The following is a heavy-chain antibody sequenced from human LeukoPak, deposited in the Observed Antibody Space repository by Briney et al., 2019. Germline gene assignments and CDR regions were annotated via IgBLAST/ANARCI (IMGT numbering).Heavy chain of an antibody. Sequence: GGSLRLSCAASGFTFSSYWMSWVRQAPGKGLEWVANIKQDGSEKYYVDSVKGRFTISRDNAKNSLYLQMNSLRAEDTAVYYCARTASYYYDSSGYYRVPDAFDIWGQGTMVTVSS. CDR3: ARTASYYYDSSGYYRVPDAFDI. V-gene: IGHV3-7*03. CDR1: GFTFSSYW. D-gene: IGHD3-22*01. CDR2: IKQDGSEK. J-gene: IGHJ3*02.